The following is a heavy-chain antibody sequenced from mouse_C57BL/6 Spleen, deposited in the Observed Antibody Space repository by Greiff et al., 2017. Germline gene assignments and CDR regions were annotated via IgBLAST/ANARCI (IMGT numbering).Heavy chain of an antibody. D-gene: IGHD1-1*01. CDR3: ARSGYYGSSGYYYAMDY. Sequence: VKLVESGAELMKPGASVKLSCKATGYTFTGYWIEWVKQRPGHGLEWIGEILPGSGSTNYNEKFKGKATFTADTSSNTAYMQLSSLTTEDSAIYYCARSGYYGSSGYYYAMDYWGQGTSVTVSS. J-gene: IGHJ4*01. CDR1: GYTFTGYW. V-gene: IGHV1-9*01. CDR2: ILPGSGST.